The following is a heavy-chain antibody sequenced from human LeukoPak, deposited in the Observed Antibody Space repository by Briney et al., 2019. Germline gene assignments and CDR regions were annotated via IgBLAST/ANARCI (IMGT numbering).Heavy chain of an antibody. CDR3: AGDAYCSSTSCYLDV. CDR1: GFTFSSYG. J-gene: IGHJ6*03. CDR2: ISYDGSNK. Sequence: GRSLRLSCAASGFTFSSYGMHWVRQAPGKGLEWVAVISYDGSNKYYADSVKGRFTISRDNSKNTLYLQMNSLRAEDTAVYYCAGDAYCSSTSCYLDVWGKGTTVTVSS. V-gene: IGHV3-30*03. D-gene: IGHD2-2*01.